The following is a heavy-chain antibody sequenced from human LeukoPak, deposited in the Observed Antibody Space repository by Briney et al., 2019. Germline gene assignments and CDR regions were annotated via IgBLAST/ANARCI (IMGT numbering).Heavy chain of an antibody. CDR3: ARAFYSDSSGFHYRHYYFDN. CDR1: DGSFSGYY. D-gene: IGHD3-22*01. Sequence: SETLSLTCAVYDGSFSGYYWSWIRQSPGKGLEWMGEINHSGTTNYNPSLKSRVTISIDTSKNQFSLKLTSVTAADTSVYFCARAFYSDSSGFHYRHYYFDNWGQGTLVTVSS. V-gene: IGHV4-34*01. CDR2: INHSGTT. J-gene: IGHJ4*02.